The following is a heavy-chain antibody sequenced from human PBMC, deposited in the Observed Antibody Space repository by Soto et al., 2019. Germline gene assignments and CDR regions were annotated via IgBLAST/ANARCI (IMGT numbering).Heavy chain of an antibody. CDR1: GYTFTSYD. D-gene: IGHD3-10*01. V-gene: IGHV1-8*01. J-gene: IGHJ3*02. CDR3: ARGPGGGPGRPRDAFDI. CDR2: MNPNSGNT. Sequence: ASVKVSCKASGYTFTSYDINWVRQATGQGLEWMGWMNPNSGNTGYAQKFQGRVTMTRNTSISTAYMELSSLRSEDTAVYYCARGPGGGPGRPRDAFDIWGQGTMVTV.